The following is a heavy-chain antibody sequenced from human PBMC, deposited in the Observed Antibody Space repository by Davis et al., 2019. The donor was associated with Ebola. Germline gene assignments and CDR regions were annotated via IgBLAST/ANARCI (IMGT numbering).Heavy chain of an antibody. CDR2: ISSSGSTI. CDR1: GFTFSDYY. D-gene: IGHD5-12*01. Sequence: PGGSLRLSCAASGFTFSDYYMTWIRQAPGKGLEWVSYISSSGSTIYYADSVKGRFTISRDNAKKSLYLQMNSLRDEDTAVYYCARENSGYDYHGYYYYGMDVWGQGTTVTVSS. V-gene: IGHV3-11*04. J-gene: IGHJ6*02. CDR3: ARENSGYDYHGYYYYGMDV.